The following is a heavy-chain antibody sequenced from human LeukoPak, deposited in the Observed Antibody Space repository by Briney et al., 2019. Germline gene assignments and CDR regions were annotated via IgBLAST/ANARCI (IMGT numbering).Heavy chain of an antibody. D-gene: IGHD2-2*01. J-gene: IGHJ4*02. CDR1: GFTFDDYG. CDR2: INFNGGST. Sequence: TWGSLRLSSAASGFTFDDYGMGRDRQGQGKGLEWGFGINFNGGSTGYADSVKGRFTISRDNAKNSLYLKMNSLRAEDTALYYCARRGCSSTSCYDGDYWGQGTLVTVSS. V-gene: IGHV3-20*03. CDR3: ARRGCSSTSCYDGDY.